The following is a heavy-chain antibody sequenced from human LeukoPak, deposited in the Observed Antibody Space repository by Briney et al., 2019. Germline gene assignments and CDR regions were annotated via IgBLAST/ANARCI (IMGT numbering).Heavy chain of an antibody. J-gene: IGHJ4*02. D-gene: IGHD1-26*01. CDR1: AYTFTAYH. Sequence: ASVKVSCKASAYTFTAYHIHWVRQAPGQGLEWVGRINPNSGGTNYAQKFQGRVSMTRDTSISTGYLELNRLRSDDTAVYYCAREAWELRYFDFWGQGTLVTVSS. V-gene: IGHV1-2*06. CDR2: INPNSGGT. CDR3: AREAWELRYFDF.